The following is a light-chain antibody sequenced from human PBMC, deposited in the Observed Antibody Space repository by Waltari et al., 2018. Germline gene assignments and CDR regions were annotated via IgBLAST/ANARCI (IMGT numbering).Light chain of an antibody. CDR3: QQYDGIVLT. J-gene: IGKJ4*01. Sequence: EIVLTQSPGTLSLSPGERATLSCRASQSVSNNYLNWDQQKPGQAPRLLIHGASSRATGSADRFSGSGSGTDFTLTISRLEPEDFAVYYCQQYDGIVLTFGGGTRVEI. V-gene: IGKV3-20*01. CDR2: GAS. CDR1: QSVSNNY.